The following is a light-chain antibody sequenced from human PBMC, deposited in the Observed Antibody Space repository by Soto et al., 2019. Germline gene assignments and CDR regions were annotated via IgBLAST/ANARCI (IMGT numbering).Light chain of an antibody. CDR1: SSNIGNNY. V-gene: IGLV1-51*01. CDR2: DND. CDR3: GTWDNSLNAYV. J-gene: IGLJ1*01. Sequence: QSVLTQPPSVSAAPGQRVSISCSGSSSNIGNNYVSWYQQLPGTAPKLLIYDNDKRPSGIPDRFSGSKSGTSATLGITGLQTGDEADYCFGTWDNSLNAYVFGAGTKVTVL.